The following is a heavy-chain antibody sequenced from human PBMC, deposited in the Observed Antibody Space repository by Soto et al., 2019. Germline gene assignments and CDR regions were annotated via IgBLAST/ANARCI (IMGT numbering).Heavy chain of an antibody. CDR3: ARDRVEQQLVDGKNAFDI. D-gene: IGHD6-13*01. J-gene: IGHJ3*02. CDR2: IWYDGSNK. CDR1: GFTFSSYG. V-gene: IGHV3-33*01. Sequence: QVQLVESGGGVVQPGRSLRLSCAASGFTFSSYGMHWVRQAPGKGLEWVAVIWYDGSNKYYADSVKGRFTISRDNSKNTLYLQMNSLRAEDTAVYYCARDRVEQQLVDGKNAFDIWGQGTMVTVSS.